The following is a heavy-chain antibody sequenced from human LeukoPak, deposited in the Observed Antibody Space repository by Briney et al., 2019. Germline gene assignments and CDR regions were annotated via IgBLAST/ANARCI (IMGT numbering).Heavy chain of an antibody. CDR3: ARASTYYYDSSGYYLDAFDI. Sequence: ASVKVSCKASGYTFTSYGISWVRQAPGQGLEWMGWISAYNGNTKYAQKLQGRVTMATDTSTSTAYMELRSLRSDDTAVYYCARASTYYYDSSGYYLDAFDIWGQGTMVTVSS. CDR1: GYTFTSYG. D-gene: IGHD3-22*01. CDR2: ISAYNGNT. V-gene: IGHV1-18*01. J-gene: IGHJ3*02.